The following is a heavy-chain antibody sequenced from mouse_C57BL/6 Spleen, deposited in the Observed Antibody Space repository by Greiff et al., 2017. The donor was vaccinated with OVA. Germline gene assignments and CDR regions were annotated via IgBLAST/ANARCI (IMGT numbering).Heavy chain of an antibody. CDR2: INPSTGGT. D-gene: IGHD2-1*01. V-gene: IGHV1-42*01. CDR1: GYSFTGYY. J-gene: IGHJ3*01. CDR3: ANYGNYVAY. Sequence: EVHLVESGPELVKPGASVKISCKASGYSFTGYYMNWVKQSPEKSLEWIGEINPSTGGTTYNQKFKAKATLTVDKSSSTAYMQLKSLTSEDSAVYYCANYGNYVAYWGQGTLVTVSA.